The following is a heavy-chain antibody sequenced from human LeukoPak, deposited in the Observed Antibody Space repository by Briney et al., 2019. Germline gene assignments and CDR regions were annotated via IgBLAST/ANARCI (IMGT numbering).Heavy chain of an antibody. CDR3: ATDRVYRSSGRSWGFFDY. Sequence: ASVKVSFKLSGYSLSYLSIHWVREAPGEGLEWMGGFDSENNKMVYSQKFQGRVTMTEDTSADTAYMELTSLRSEDTAVYVWATDRVYRSSGRSWGFFDYWGQGTLVIVSS. D-gene: IGHD6-13*01. CDR1: GYSLSYLS. CDR2: FDSENNKM. V-gene: IGHV1-24*01. J-gene: IGHJ4*02.